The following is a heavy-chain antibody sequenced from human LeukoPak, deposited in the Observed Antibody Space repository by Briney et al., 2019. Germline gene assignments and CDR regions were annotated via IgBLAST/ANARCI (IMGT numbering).Heavy chain of an antibody. Sequence: ASVKVSCKASGYSFTGYYIHWVRQAPGQGLEWMGWVNPNSGGTNYAQKFQGRVTMTRDTSISTTYMELSRLTSDDTAVYYCARVRYDSSGYYLADAFDVWGQGTIVTVSS. CDR3: ARVRYDSSGYYLADAFDV. CDR2: VNPNSGGT. D-gene: IGHD3-22*01. J-gene: IGHJ3*01. CDR1: GYSFTGYY. V-gene: IGHV1-2*02.